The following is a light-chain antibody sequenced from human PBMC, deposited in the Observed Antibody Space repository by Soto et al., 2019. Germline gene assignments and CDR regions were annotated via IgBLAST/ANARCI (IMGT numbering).Light chain of an antibody. Sequence: QSALTQPASVSGSPGQSITISCTGASSDVGGYNFVSWYQQHPGKAPKLMIYEVSNRPSGASNRFSGSKSGNTASLTISGLQAEDEADYYCSSYPSSSTLYVFGTGTKLTVL. V-gene: IGLV2-14*01. CDR1: SSDVGGYNF. J-gene: IGLJ1*01. CDR2: EVS. CDR3: SSYPSSSTLYV.